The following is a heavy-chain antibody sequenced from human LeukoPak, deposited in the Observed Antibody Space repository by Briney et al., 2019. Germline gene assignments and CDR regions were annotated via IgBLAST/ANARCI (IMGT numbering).Heavy chain of an antibody. V-gene: IGHV4-30-4*01. CDR2: IYYSGST. CDR1: GGSICSGDYY. CDR3: AREVSSSWYSVYSRMYYFDY. D-gene: IGHD6-13*01. J-gene: IGHJ4*02. Sequence: SETLSLTCTVSGGSICSGDYYWSWIRQPPGEGLEWIGYIYYSGSTYYNPSLKSRVTISVDTSKNQFSLKLSSVTAADTAVYYCAREVSSSWYSVYSRMYYFDYWGQGTLVTVSS.